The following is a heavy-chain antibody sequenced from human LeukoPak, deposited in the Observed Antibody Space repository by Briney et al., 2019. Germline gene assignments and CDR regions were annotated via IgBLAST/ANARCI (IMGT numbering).Heavy chain of an antibody. CDR2: ISYDGSNK. CDR1: GFTFSSYA. J-gene: IGHJ3*02. CDR3: ARDLGGYQLRHAFGI. D-gene: IGHD2-2*01. V-gene: IGHV3-30-3*01. Sequence: GRSLRLSCAASGFTFSSYAMHWVRQAPGKGLEWVAVISYDGSNKYYADSVKGRFTISRDNSKNTLYLQMNSLRAEDTAVYYCARDLGGYQLRHAFGIWGQGTMVTVSS.